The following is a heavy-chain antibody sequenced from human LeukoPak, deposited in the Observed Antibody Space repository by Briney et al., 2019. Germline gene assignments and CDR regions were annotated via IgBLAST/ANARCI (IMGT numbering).Heavy chain of an antibody. CDR2: ISYDGSNK. V-gene: IGHV3-30*04. D-gene: IGHD2-2*01. J-gene: IGHJ4*02. CDR1: GFNLGSQT. Sequence: GGSLRLSCVASGFNLGSQTMHWVRQAPGKGLEWVAVISYDGSNKYYADSVKGRFTISRDNSKNTLYLQMNSLRAEDTAVYYCARDLSGKRCSSTSCLKYYFDYWGQGTLVTVSS. CDR3: ARDLSGKRCSSTSCLKYYFDY.